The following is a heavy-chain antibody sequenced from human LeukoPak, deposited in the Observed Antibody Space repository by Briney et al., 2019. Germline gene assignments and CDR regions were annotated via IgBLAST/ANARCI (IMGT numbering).Heavy chain of an antibody. CDR3: ARLMGRYYYYYMDV. V-gene: IGHV1-8*01. D-gene: IGHD2-8*01. CDR2: MTPNSGNT. Sequence: GASVKVSCKASGDTFTRYDISWGRQAPGQGGEWRGWMTPNSGNTGYAQKFQGRVTMTRNTSISTAYMELSSLRSEDTAVYYCARLMGRYYYYYMDVWGKGTTVTVSS. J-gene: IGHJ6*03. CDR1: GDTFTRYD.